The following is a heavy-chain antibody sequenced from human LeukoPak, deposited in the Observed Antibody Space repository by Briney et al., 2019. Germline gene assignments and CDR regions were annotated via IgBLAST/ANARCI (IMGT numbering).Heavy chain of an antibody. D-gene: IGHD3-22*01. V-gene: IGHV5-51*01. CDR1: GYSFTSYW. J-gene: IGHJ4*02. CDR3: ARPFGYCDSSGPFDY. CDR2: IFPGDSDT. Sequence: GESLQISCKGPGYSFTSYWIPWVRQMPGKGLEWMGIIFPGDSDTRYSPPFQGEVTISADKSISTAYLQWSSLKASDSAMYYCARPFGYCDSSGPFDYWGQGTLVTVSS.